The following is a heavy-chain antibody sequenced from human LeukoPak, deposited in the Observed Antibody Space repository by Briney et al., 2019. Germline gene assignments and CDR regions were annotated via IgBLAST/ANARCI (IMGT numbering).Heavy chain of an antibody. CDR2: INHSGST. Sequence: SETLSLTCAAYGGSFSGYYWSWIRQPPGKGLEWIGEINHSGSTNYNPSLKSRVTISVDTSKNQFSLKLSSATAADTAVYYCARQYSNSPYYYYYYYMDVWGKGTTVTVSS. CDR1: GGSFSGYY. J-gene: IGHJ6*03. D-gene: IGHD4-11*01. CDR3: ARQYSNSPYYYYYYYMDV. V-gene: IGHV4-34*01.